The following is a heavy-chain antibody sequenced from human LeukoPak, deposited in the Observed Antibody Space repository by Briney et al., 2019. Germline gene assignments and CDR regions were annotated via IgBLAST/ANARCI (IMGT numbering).Heavy chain of an antibody. Sequence: HPGGSLRLSCAASEFSVSRNFMTWVRQAPGKGLEWVSLIYSGGSTYYAGSVKGRFTISKDNSKNTLYLQMNSLRAEDTAVYYCAKGFCGGDCYPDYWGQGTLVTVSS. D-gene: IGHD2-21*02. CDR1: EFSVSRNF. J-gene: IGHJ4*02. CDR2: IYSGGST. V-gene: IGHV3-66*01. CDR3: AKGFCGGDCYPDY.